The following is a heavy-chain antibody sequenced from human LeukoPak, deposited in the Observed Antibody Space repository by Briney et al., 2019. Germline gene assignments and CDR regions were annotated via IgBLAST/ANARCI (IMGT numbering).Heavy chain of an antibody. D-gene: IGHD4-11*01. J-gene: IGHJ4*02. Sequence: GGSLRLSCAASGFSFSSYSMNWVRQAPGKGLEWIAYISSSSTIYYADSVKGRFTISRDNAKNSLYLQMNSLRDEDTAVYYCARDLVSGHYTFDYWGQGTLVTVSS. CDR2: ISSSSTI. CDR1: GFSFSSYS. CDR3: ARDLVSGHYTFDY. V-gene: IGHV3-48*02.